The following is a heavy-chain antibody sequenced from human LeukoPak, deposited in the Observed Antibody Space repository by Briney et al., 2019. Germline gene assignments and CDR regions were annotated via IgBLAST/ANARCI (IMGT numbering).Heavy chain of an antibody. J-gene: IGHJ6*02. CDR2: LYYSGST. CDR1: GGSVSSGTYY. V-gene: IGHV4-61*01. Sequence: SETLSLTCSVSGGSVSSGTYYWSWIRQPPGKGLEWIGYLYYSGSTNYNPSLKSRVTISVDTSKNQFSLKLSSVTAADTAVYYCARESIAAVHGMDVWGQGTTVTVSS. D-gene: IGHD6-6*01. CDR3: ARESIAAVHGMDV.